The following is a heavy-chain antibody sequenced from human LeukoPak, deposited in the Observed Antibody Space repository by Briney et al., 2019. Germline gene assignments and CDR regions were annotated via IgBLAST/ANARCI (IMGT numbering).Heavy chain of an antibody. J-gene: IGHJ5*02. CDR3: ARALNDFWSGYYAGWFDP. CDR1: GGSISSGGYS. D-gene: IGHD3-3*01. Sequence: SETLSLTCAVSGGSISSGGYSWSWIRQPPGKGLEWIGYIYHSGSTYYSPSLKSRVTISVDRSKNQFSLKLSSVTAADTAVYYCARALNDFWSGYYAGWFDPWGQGTLVTVSS. V-gene: IGHV4-30-2*01. CDR2: IYHSGST.